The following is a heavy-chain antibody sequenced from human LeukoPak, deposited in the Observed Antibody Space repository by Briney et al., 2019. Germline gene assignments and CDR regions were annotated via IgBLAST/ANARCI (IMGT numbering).Heavy chain of an antibody. Sequence: PGGSLRLSCAGSGFSFSTYWMSWVRQAPGKGLEWVANINQDGSEKYYVDSVKGRFTISRDNAKNSLYLHMNSLRGEDTATYYCARDRVWTVLYWGQGTLVTVSS. CDR3: ARDRVWTVLY. J-gene: IGHJ4*02. CDR1: GFSFSTYW. V-gene: IGHV3-7*01. CDR2: INQDGSEK. D-gene: IGHD6-13*01.